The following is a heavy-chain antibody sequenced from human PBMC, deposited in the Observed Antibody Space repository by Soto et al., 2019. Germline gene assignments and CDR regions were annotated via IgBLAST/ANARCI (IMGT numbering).Heavy chain of an antibody. D-gene: IGHD3-3*01. J-gene: IGHJ6*03. CDR1: GYTFTSYD. V-gene: IGHV1-8*01. CDR2: MNPNSGNT. Sequence: ASVKVSCKASGYTFTSYDINWARQATGQGLEWMGWMNPNSGNTGYAQKFQGRVTMTRNTSISTAYMELSSLRSEDTAVYYCARAGYDFWSGYDYYYYYYMDVWGKGTTVTVSS. CDR3: ARAGYDFWSGYDYYYYYYMDV.